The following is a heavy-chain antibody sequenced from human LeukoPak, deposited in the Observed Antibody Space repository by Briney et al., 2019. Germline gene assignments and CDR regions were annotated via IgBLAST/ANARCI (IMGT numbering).Heavy chain of an antibody. CDR2: IYYSGST. Sequence: GYIYYSGSTNYNPSLKSRVTISVDTSKNQFSLKLSSVTAADTAVYYCARAPGTPFYFDYWGQGTLVTVSS. D-gene: IGHD6-13*01. V-gene: IGHV4-59*01. CDR3: ARAPGTPFYFDY. J-gene: IGHJ4*02.